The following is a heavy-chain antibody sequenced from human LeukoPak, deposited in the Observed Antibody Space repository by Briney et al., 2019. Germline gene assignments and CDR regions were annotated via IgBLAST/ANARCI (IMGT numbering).Heavy chain of an antibody. CDR2: FDPEDGET. CDR1: GYTLTELS. V-gene: IGHV1-24*01. CDR3: ATGDVVVTATPFDY. D-gene: IGHD2-21*02. Sequence: ASVKVSCKVSGYTLTELSMHWVRQAPGKGLEGRGGFDPEDGETIYAQKFQGRVTMTEDTSTDTAYMELSSLRSEDTAVYYCATGDVVVTATPFDYWGQGTLVTVSS. J-gene: IGHJ4*02.